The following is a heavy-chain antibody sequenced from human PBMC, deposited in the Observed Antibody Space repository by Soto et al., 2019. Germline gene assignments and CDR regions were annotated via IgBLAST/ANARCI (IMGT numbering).Heavy chain of an antibody. J-gene: IGHJ6*02. D-gene: IGHD2-8*02. V-gene: IGHV1-69*12. CDR3: NYYYGIDV. Sequence: QVQLVQSGAEVKKPGSSVTVACKASGGTFGNSAISWVRQAPGQGLEWMGGIIPIFPTPDYAQKFQGRVTITADESTGTAYMEFYCARDKDRQQLGGNYYYGIDVWGQGTTVTVS. CDR2: IIPIFPTP. CDR1: GGTFGNSA.